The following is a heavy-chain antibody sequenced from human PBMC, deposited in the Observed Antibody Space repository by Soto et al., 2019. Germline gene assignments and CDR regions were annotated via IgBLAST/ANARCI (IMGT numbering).Heavy chain of an antibody. Sequence: SETLPLTCSVSCGSISSGHYSWSWIRQPPGKGLEWIGNIYYIGNTYYNPSLKSPLIISIDTSKNQFSLKLGSVTAADTAVYEWASSSLYRMDVWGQGTTVT. J-gene: IGHJ6*02. V-gene: IGHV4-30-4*01. CDR1: CGSISSGHYS. CDR2: IYYIGNT. CDR3: ASSSLYRMDV.